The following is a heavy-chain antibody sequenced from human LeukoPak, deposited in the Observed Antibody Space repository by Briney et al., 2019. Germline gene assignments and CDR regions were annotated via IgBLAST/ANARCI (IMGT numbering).Heavy chain of an antibody. J-gene: IGHJ4*02. V-gene: IGHV4-34*01. D-gene: IGHD3-16*02. CDR1: GGSFSGHY. CDR3: ARVITFGGVIPY. CDR2: INHSGST. Sequence: SETLSLTCAVYGGSFSGHYWSWIRQPPGKGLEWIGEINHSGSTNYNPSLKSRVTISVDTSKNQFSLKLSSVTAADTAVYYCARVITFGGVIPYWGQGSLVTVSS.